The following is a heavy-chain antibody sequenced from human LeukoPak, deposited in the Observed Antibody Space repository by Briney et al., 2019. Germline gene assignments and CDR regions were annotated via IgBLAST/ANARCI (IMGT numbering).Heavy chain of an antibody. CDR2: IWYDGSNK. Sequence: PGGSLRLSCAASGFTFSSYGMHWVRQAPGKGLEWVAVIWYDGSNKYYADSVKGRFTISRDNSKNTLYLQMNSLRAEDTAVYYCARGHIVVVTAYYFDYWGQGTLVTVSS. J-gene: IGHJ4*02. D-gene: IGHD2-21*02. CDR1: GFTFSSYG. CDR3: ARGHIVVVTAYYFDY. V-gene: IGHV3-33*01.